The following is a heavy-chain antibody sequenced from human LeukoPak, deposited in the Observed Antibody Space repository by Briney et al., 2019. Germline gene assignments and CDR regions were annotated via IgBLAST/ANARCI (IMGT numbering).Heavy chain of an antibody. Sequence: ASVKVSCKASGYTFSIYGISWVRQAPGQGLEWMGWISAYNGNTNYAQKLQGRVTMTTDTSTSTAYMELRSLRSDDTAVYYCARLNRAGNWFDPWGQGTLVTVSS. CDR1: GYTFSIYG. J-gene: IGHJ5*02. V-gene: IGHV1-18*01. CDR2: ISAYNGNT. D-gene: IGHD3-16*02. CDR3: ARLNRAGNWFDP.